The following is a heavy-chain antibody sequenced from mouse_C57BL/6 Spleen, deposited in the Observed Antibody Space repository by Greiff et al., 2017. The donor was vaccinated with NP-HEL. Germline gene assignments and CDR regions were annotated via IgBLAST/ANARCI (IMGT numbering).Heavy chain of an antibody. CDR1: GFTFSDYY. J-gene: IGHJ2*01. Sequence: VQLKESGGGLVQPGGSLKLSCAASGFTFSDYYMYWVRQTPEKRLEWVAYISNGGGSTYYPDTVKGRFTISRDNAKNTLYLQMSRLKSEDTAMYYCARGGYSYFDYWGQGTTLTVSS. CDR3: ARGGYSYFDY. V-gene: IGHV5-12*01. D-gene: IGHD2-12*01. CDR2: ISNGGGST.